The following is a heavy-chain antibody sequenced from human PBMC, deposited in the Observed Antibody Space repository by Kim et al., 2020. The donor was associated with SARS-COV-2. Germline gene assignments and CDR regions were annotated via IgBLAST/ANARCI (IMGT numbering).Heavy chain of an antibody. CDR1: GGSISSYY. V-gene: IGHV4-59*13. Sequence: SETLSLTCTVSGGSISSYYWSWIRQPPGKGLEWIGYIYYSGSTNYNPSLKSRVTISVDTSKNQFSLKLSSVTTADTAVYYCARRTFWDYYGMDVWGQGTTVTVSS. D-gene: IGHD3-16*01. CDR3: ARRTFWDYYGMDV. J-gene: IGHJ6*02. CDR2: IYYSGST.